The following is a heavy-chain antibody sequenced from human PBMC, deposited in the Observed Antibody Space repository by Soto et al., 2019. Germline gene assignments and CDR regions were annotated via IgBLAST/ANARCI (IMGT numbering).Heavy chain of an antibody. V-gene: IGHV4-34*01. CDR2: INHSGST. CDR1: GGSFSGYY. J-gene: IGHJ4*02. Sequence: QVQLQQWGAGLLKPSETLSLTCAVYGGSFSGYYWSWIRQPPGKGLEWIGEINHSGSTNYNPSLKCRVTISVDTSKIQFSLKLSSVTAADTAVYYCARGVKQQLARTIDYWGQGTLVTVSS. CDR3: ARGVKQQLARTIDY. D-gene: IGHD6-13*01.